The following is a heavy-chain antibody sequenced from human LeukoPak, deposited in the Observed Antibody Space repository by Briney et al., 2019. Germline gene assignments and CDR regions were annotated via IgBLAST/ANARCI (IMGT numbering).Heavy chain of an antibody. J-gene: IGHJ5*02. CDR1: GYRFTTYW. V-gene: IGHV5-51*01. CDR2: IYAGEAQN. D-gene: IGHD2-15*01. CDR3: ARQLGGYRSSP. Sequence: GGPRQISWKGPGYRFTTYWIGGARQMPGKGREGMGIIYAGEAQNRYSPSCEGRVTISADNSITAAYLQWSSLKASDTAMYYCARQLGGYRSSPWGQGTLVTVSS.